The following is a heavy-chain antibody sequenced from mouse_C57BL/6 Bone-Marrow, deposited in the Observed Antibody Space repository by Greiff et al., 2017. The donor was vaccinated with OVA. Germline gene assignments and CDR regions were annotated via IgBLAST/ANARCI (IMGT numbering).Heavy chain of an antibody. J-gene: IGHJ2*01. CDR1: GFTFSDYG. D-gene: IGHD2-12*01. CDR3: GGAYVGRWFDY. V-gene: IGHV5-17*01. Sequence: EVMLVESGGGLVKPGGSLKLSCAASGFTFSDYGMHWVRQAPEKGLEWVAYISSGSSTIYYADTVKGRFTISRDNAKNTLFLQMTSLRSEDTAMYDCGGAYVGRWFDYWGQGTPLTVSS. CDR2: ISSGSSTI.